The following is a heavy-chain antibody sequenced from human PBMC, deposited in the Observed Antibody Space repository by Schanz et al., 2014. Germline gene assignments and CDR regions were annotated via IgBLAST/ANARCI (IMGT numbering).Heavy chain of an antibody. V-gene: IGHV3-23*01. CDR1: GFTFSGYA. Sequence: EVQLLESGGGLVQPGGSLRLSCAASGFTFSGYAMSWVRQAPGKGLEWVSAISGSGGSTYYADSVKGRFTISRDNSKNTRYLQMSSLRAEDTAVYYCAKSQGSSFDSWGQGTLVTVSS. J-gene: IGHJ4*02. CDR3: AKSQGSSFDS. D-gene: IGHD6-13*01. CDR2: ISGSGGST.